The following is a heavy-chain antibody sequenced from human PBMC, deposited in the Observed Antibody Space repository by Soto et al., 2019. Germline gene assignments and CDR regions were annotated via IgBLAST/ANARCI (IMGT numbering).Heavy chain of an antibody. V-gene: IGHV3-23*01. Sequence: PGGSLRLACAASGFTFSSFAMSWVRQAPGKGLEWVSAIRGGGGGTYYADSVKGRFTVSRDNAKNTLYLQMNSLRAEDTAVYYCARDGAYCGGDCYSLFNLEYWGQGTLVTVSS. CDR1: GFTFSSFA. CDR3: ARDGAYCGGDCYSLFNLEY. CDR2: IRGGGGGT. J-gene: IGHJ4*02. D-gene: IGHD2-21*02.